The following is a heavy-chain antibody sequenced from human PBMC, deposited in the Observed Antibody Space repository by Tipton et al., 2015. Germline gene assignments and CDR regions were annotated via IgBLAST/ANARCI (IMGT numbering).Heavy chain of an antibody. J-gene: IGHJ6*02. V-gene: IGHV4-34*01. Sequence: TLSLTCAVSGGSFSGYYWYWIRQPPGKGLEWIGEINHSGRIKYNPSLKSRVTISVDTSKSQFSLSLTSVTAADTAIYYCARDLEHGMDVWGQGTTVTVSS. CDR2: INHSGRI. CDR3: ARDLEHGMDV. CDR1: GGSFSGYY. D-gene: IGHD5-24*01.